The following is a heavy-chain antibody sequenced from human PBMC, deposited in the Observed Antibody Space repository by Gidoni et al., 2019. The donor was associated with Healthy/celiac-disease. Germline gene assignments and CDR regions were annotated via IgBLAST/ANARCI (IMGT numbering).Heavy chain of an antibody. CDR2: IIPIFGTA. CDR3: AITNSGWRQLVRLSPSY. J-gene: IGHJ4*02. V-gene: IGHV1-69*01. D-gene: IGHD6-13*01. Sequence: QVQLVQSGAEVQKPGSSVKVYCKASGGTFSSYAISWVRQAPGQGLEWMGGIIPIFGTANYAQKFQGRVTITADESTSTAYMELSSLRSEDTAVYYCAITNSGWRQLVRLSPSYWGQGTLVTVSS. CDR1: GGTFSSYA.